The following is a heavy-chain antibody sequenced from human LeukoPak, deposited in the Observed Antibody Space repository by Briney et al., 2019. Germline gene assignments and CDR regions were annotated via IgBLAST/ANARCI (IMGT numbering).Heavy chain of an antibody. V-gene: IGHV4-39*01. J-gene: IGHJ3*02. Sequence: SETLSLTCTVSGGSISSSSYYWGWIRQPPGKGLEWIGSIYYSWSTYCNPSLKSRVTISVDTSKNQFSLKLSSVTAADTAVYYCARPSYYYDSSGYYEPAFDIWGQGTMVTVSS. CDR3: ARPSYYYDSSGYYEPAFDI. CDR1: GGSISSSSYY. CDR2: IYYSWST. D-gene: IGHD3-22*01.